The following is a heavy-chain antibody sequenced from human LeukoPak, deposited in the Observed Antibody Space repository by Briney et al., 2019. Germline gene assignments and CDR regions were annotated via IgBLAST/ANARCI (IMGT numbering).Heavy chain of an antibody. Sequence: SQTLSLTCAISGDSVSTNSAAWNWIRQSPSRGLEWLGRTYYRSTWYNDYAVSVQSRITINPDTSKNQFSLQLNSETPEDTAVYFCARAGVAARLFFDFWGQGTLVTVSS. J-gene: IGHJ4*02. CDR2: TYYRSTWYN. V-gene: IGHV6-1*01. CDR1: GDSVSTNSAA. CDR3: ARAGVAARLFFDF. D-gene: IGHD6-6*01.